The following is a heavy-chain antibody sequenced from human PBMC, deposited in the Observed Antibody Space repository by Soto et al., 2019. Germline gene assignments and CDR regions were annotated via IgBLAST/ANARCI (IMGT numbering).Heavy chain of an antibody. CDR1: GYTLTELS. CDR3: ATERRDIVVVPAAMDP. V-gene: IGHV1-24*01. CDR2: FDPEDGET. Sequence: ASVKVSFKVSGYTLTELSMHWLRQAPGKGLEWMGGFDPEDGETIYAQKFQGRVTMTEDTSTDTAYMELSSLRSEDTAVYYCATERRDIVVVPAAMDPWGQGTLVTVSS. D-gene: IGHD2-2*01. J-gene: IGHJ5*02.